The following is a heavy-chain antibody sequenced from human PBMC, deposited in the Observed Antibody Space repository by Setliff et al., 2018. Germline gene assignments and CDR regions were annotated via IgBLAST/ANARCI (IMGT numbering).Heavy chain of an antibody. CDR2: ISGSGAI. J-gene: IGHJ3*02. CDR3: TSQNYYDSSGLFPVVAFDI. CDR1: GFTFSNYA. Sequence: PGGSLRLSCAASGFTFSNYAMSWVRQAPGKGLEWVSAISGSGAISYADSVKGRFTVSRDNSKNTAYLQMNSLKTEDTAVYYCTSQNYYDSSGLFPVVAFDIWGQGTMVTVSS. D-gene: IGHD3-22*01. V-gene: IGHV3-23*01.